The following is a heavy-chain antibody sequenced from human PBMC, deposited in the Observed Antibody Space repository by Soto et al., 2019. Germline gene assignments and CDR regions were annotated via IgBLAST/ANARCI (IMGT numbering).Heavy chain of an antibody. J-gene: IGHJ5*02. D-gene: IGHD4-17*01. CDR1: GGSFSGYY. Sequence: SETVSLTCAVYGGSFSGYYWSWIRQPPGKGLEWIGEINHSGSTNYNPSLKSRVTISVDTSKNQFSLKLSSVTAADTAVYYCARGLTLTTWGARWFDPWGQGTLVTVSS. V-gene: IGHV4-34*01. CDR2: INHSGST. CDR3: ARGLTLTTWGARWFDP.